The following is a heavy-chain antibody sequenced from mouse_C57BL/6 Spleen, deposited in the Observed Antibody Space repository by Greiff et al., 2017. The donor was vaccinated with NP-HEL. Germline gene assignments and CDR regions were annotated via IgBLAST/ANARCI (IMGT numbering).Heavy chain of an antibody. V-gene: IGHV1-15*01. Sequence: QVQLKQSGAELVRPGASVTLSCKASGYTFTDYEMHWVKQTPVHGLEWIGAIDPETGGTAYNQKFKGKAILTADKSSSTAYMELRSLTSEDSAVYYCSHDSNGGFAYWGQGTLVTVSA. CDR1: GYTFTDYE. J-gene: IGHJ3*01. CDR3: SHDSNGGFAY. D-gene: IGHD2-5*01. CDR2: IDPETGGT.